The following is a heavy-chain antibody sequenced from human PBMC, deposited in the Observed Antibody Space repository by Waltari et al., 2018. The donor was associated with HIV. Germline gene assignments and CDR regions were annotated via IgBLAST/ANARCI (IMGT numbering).Heavy chain of an antibody. CDR1: GYTFTRYE. CDR2: MNPNSGNT. Sequence: QVQLVQSGAAVKKPGASVKDPWAGSGYTFTRYEIDWVRRATGQGLEWMGWMNPNSGNTGYAQKFQGRVTMTRNTSISTAYMELSSLRSEDTAVYYCARRYSSGNNIAGYWGQGTLVTVSS. D-gene: IGHD3-10*01. CDR3: ARRYSSGNNIAGY. J-gene: IGHJ4*02. V-gene: IGHV1-8*02.